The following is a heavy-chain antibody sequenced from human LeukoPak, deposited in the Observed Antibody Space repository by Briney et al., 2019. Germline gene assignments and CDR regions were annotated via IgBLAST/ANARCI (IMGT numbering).Heavy chain of an antibody. J-gene: IGHJ3*02. Sequence: PETLSLTCTVSGGSISSYYWSWIRQPAGKGLEWIGRIYTSGSTNYNPSLKSRVTISVDKSKNQFSLKLSSVTAADTAVYYCARDNWNDDAFDIWGQGTMVTVSS. CDR3: ARDNWNDDAFDI. CDR2: IYTSGST. V-gene: IGHV4-4*07. D-gene: IGHD1-1*01. CDR1: GGSISSYY.